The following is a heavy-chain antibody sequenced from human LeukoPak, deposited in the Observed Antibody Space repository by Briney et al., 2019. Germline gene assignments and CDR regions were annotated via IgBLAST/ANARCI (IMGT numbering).Heavy chain of an antibody. CDR3: AREGANGDYIAAGLATY. CDR1: GFTFSSCW. J-gene: IGHJ4*02. V-gene: IGHV3-7*04. CDR2: IKQDGSEK. D-gene: IGHD4-17*01. Sequence: GGSLRLSCAASGFTFSSCWMSWVRQAPGKGLEWVANIKQDGSEKYYVDSVKGRFTISRDNAKNSLHLQMNSLRAEDTAVYYCAREGANGDYIAAGLATYWGQGTLVTVSS.